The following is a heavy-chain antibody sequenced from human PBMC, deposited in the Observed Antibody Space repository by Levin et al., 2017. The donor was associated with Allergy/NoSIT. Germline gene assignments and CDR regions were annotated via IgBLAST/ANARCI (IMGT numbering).Heavy chain of an antibody. Sequence: LSLTCAASGFTVSSTYMSWVRQAPGKGLEWVSVIYSGGSTYYADSVKGRFTISRDNSKNTLYLQMNSLRAEDTAVYYCARDSDPYYYDSSGPEDYWGQGTLVTVSS. V-gene: IGHV3-53*01. D-gene: IGHD3-22*01. CDR1: GFTVSSTY. CDR2: IYSGGST. CDR3: ARDSDPYYYDSSGPEDY. J-gene: IGHJ4*02.